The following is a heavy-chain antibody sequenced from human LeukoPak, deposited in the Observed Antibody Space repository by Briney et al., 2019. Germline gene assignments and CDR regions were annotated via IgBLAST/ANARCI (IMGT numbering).Heavy chain of an antibody. J-gene: IGHJ3*02. D-gene: IGHD2-2*01. Sequence: GGSLRLSCAASGFTFSTSWMSWVRQAPGKGLEWVANIKQDGSEKYYVDSVKGRCTISRDNAKNSLYLQINSLRAEDAAVYYCTGCSSTKCIDAFDIWGQGTKVTVSS. CDR1: GFTFSTSW. CDR2: IKQDGSEK. CDR3: TGCSSTKCIDAFDI. V-gene: IGHV3-7*01.